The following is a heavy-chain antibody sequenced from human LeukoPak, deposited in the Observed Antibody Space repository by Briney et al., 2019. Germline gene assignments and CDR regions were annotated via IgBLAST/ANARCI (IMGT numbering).Heavy chain of an antibody. CDR2: IFHDGST. CDR1: SGSIFSSNW. CDR3: ARHVQVSSVDY. D-gene: IGHD1-14*01. Sequence: SETLSLTCAVSSGSIFSSNWWSWVRQPPGKGLEWIGQIFHDGSTSYSPSLKSRVTVSVDKSKNQFSLRLTSVTAADTAVYYCARHVQVSSVDYWGQGTLVTVSS. V-gene: IGHV4-4*02. J-gene: IGHJ4*02.